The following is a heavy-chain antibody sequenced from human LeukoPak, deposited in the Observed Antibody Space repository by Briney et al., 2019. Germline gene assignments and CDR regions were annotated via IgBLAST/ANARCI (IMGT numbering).Heavy chain of an antibody. CDR3: ATGLVPAEEGWFDP. Sequence: SETLSLTCTVSGGSISSYYWSWIRRPPGKGLEWIGYIYYSGSTNYNPSLKSRVTISVDTSKNQFSLKLSSVTAADTAVYYCATGLVPAEEGWFDPWGQGTLVTVSS. V-gene: IGHV4-59*08. J-gene: IGHJ5*02. CDR1: GGSISSYY. CDR2: IYYSGST. D-gene: IGHD2-2*01.